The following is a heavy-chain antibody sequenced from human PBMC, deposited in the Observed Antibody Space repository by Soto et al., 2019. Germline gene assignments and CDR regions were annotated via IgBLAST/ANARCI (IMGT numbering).Heavy chain of an antibody. V-gene: IGHV4-59*12. CDR2: IYYSGST. CDR1: GGSISSYY. Sequence: PSETLSLTYTVSGGSISSYYWNWIRQPPGKGLEWIGYIYYSGSTNHNPSLKSRVTISVDRSKNQFSLKLNSVTAADTAVYYCARVPDVWGQGTTVTVSS. CDR3: ARVPDV. J-gene: IGHJ6*02.